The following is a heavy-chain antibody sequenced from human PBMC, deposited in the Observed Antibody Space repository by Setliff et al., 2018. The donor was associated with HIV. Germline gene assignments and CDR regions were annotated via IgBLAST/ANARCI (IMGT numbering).Heavy chain of an antibody. CDR1: GFTYSSYS. J-gene: IGHJ4*02. CDR3: AKVGSSGYYEMCDY. V-gene: IGHV3-23*01. CDR2: ISGSGDDT. D-gene: IGHD5-12*01. Sequence: PGGSLRLSCVGSGFTYSSYSMAWVRQAPGKGPEWVSFISGSGDDTHYTDSVKGRFTISRDISRNTLYLQMNSLRVEDTAVYYCAKVGSSGYYEMCDYWGQGTLVTVSS.